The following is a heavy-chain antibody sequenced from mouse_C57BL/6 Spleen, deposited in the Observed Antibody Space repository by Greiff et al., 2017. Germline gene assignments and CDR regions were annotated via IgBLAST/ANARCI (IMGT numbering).Heavy chain of an antibody. Sequence: VQLQQSGAGLVRPGASVKLSCTASGFNIKDDYMHWVKQRPEQGLEWIGWIDPENGDTEYASKFQGKATITADTSSNTAYLQLSSLTSEDTAVYCCTTPVGYVDVWGTGTTVTVSS. CDR3: TTPVGYVDV. CDR1: GFNIKDDY. V-gene: IGHV14-4*01. CDR2: IDPENGDT. J-gene: IGHJ1*03.